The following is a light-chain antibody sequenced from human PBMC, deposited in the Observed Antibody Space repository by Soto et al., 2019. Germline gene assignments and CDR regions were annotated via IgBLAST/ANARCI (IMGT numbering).Light chain of an antibody. CDR3: SSYTASSNYV. CDR1: SSDVGGYDY. V-gene: IGLV2-14*01. Sequence: QSALTQPASVSGSPGQSITISCTGTSSDVGGYDYVSWYQQHPGKAPKLMIYEVSNRPSGVSNRFSGSMSGNTASLTISGLQAGDEADYFCSSYTASSNYVFGTGTKLTVL. J-gene: IGLJ1*01. CDR2: EVS.